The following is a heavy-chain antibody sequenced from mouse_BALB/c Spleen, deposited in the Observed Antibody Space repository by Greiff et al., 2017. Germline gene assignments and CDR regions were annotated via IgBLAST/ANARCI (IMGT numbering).Heavy chain of an antibody. CDR3: ARDHDYDSYWYFDV. Sequence: EVQLVESGGGLVKPGGSLKLSCAASGFTFSDYYMYWVRQTPEKRLEWVATISDGGSYTYYPDSVKGRFTISRDNAKNNLYLQMSSLKSEDTAMYYCARDHDYDSYWYFDVWGAGTTVTVSS. D-gene: IGHD2-4*01. CDR1: GFTFSDYY. V-gene: IGHV5-4*02. J-gene: IGHJ1*01. CDR2: ISDGGSYT.